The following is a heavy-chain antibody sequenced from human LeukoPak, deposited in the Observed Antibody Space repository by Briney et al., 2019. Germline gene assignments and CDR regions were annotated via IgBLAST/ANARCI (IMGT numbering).Heavy chain of an antibody. CDR2: ISDSGGST. Sequence: GGSLRLSCAASGFTFSNYAMSWVRQAPGKGLEWVSVISDSGGSTYYADSVRGRFTISRDSSKNTLYLQMNSLRAEDTAVYYCAKTTSVTVTSYLDYWGQGTLVTVSS. D-gene: IGHD4-23*01. V-gene: IGHV3-23*01. CDR3: AKTTSVTVTSYLDY. CDR1: GFTFSNYA. J-gene: IGHJ4*02.